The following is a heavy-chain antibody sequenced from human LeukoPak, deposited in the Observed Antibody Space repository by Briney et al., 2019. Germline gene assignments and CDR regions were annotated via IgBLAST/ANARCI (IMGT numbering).Heavy chain of an antibody. D-gene: IGHD3-10*01. J-gene: IGHJ3*02. CDR2: IYYSGST. V-gene: IGHV4-59*01. Sequence: SETLCLTCTVSGGSISSYYWSWIRQPPGEGLEWIGYIYYSGSTNYNPSLKSRVTISVDTSKNQFSLKLSSVTAADTAVYYCARVLKGVRYYYGSGSYFENAFDIWGQGTMVTVSS. CDR3: ARVLKGVRYYYGSGSYFENAFDI. CDR1: GGSISSYY.